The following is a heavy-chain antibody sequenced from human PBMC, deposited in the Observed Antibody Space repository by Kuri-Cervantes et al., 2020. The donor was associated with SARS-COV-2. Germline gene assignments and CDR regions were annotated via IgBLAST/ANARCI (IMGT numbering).Heavy chain of an antibody. V-gene: IGHV1-2*02. Sequence: ASVKVSCKASGDIFTGYYIHWVRQAPGQGLEWVGWFNPNSGGTNYAQKFQGRVTMTRDTSISTAYMELSRLRSDDTAVYYCARACSSTSCYFSEFDYWGQGTLVTVSS. CDR1: GDIFTGYY. CDR3: ARACSSTSCYFSEFDY. D-gene: IGHD2-2*01. CDR2: FNPNSGGT. J-gene: IGHJ4*02.